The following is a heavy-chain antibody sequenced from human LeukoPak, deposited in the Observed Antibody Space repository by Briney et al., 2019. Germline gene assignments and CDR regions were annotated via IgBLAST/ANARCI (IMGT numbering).Heavy chain of an antibody. Sequence: PSETLSLTCAVYGGSFSGYYWSWIRQPPGKGLEWIGEINHRGSTNYNPSLKSRVTISVDTSKNQFSLKLSSVTAADTAVYYCARWVRNYYDSSGYPTNAAFDIWGQGTMVTVSS. V-gene: IGHV4-34*01. CDR3: ARWVRNYYDSSGYPTNAAFDI. CDR2: INHRGST. CDR1: GGSFSGYY. J-gene: IGHJ3*02. D-gene: IGHD3-22*01.